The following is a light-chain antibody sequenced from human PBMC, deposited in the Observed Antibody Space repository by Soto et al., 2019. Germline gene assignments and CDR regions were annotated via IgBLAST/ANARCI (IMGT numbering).Light chain of an antibody. Sequence: DIQMTKSPSTLSGSVGARVTITCRASQTISSWLAWYQQKPGKAPKLLIYKASTLKSGVPSRFSGSGSGTEFTLTLSRLQPDDFATYDCQHYNSYSEAFGQGTKVDIK. CDR2: KAS. V-gene: IGKV1-5*03. CDR1: QTISSW. J-gene: IGKJ1*01. CDR3: QHYNSYSEA.